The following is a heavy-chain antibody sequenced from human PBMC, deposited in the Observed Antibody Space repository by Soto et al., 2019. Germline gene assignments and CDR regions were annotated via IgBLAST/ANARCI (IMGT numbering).Heavy chain of an antibody. CDR2: ISAHNGNT. CDR1: GYILTIDG. CDR3: ARGRYGDY. V-gene: IGHV1-18*01. J-gene: IGHJ4*02. Sequence: QVHLVQSGAEVKKPGASVKVSSRGSGYILTIDGITWVRQAPGQGLEWMGWISAHNGNTNYAQKLQGRVTVTRDTSTSTTYMELRNLRSDDTAVYYCARGRYGDYWGQGALVTVSP. D-gene: IGHD1-1*01.